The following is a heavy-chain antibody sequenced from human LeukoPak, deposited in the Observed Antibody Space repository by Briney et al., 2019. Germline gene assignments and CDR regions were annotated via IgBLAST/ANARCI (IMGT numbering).Heavy chain of an antibody. CDR3: ARVNARPGTSWYFDY. Sequence: GGSLRLSCAASGLTFSNYWMTWVRQAPGKGLEWVANIKEDGSEKYYVDSVKGRFTISRDNAKNSVYLQMNSLRAEETAVYYCARVNARPGTSWYFDYWGQGTLVTVSS. CDR1: GLTFSNYW. CDR2: IKEDGSEK. J-gene: IGHJ4*02. D-gene: IGHD6-13*01. V-gene: IGHV3-7*01.